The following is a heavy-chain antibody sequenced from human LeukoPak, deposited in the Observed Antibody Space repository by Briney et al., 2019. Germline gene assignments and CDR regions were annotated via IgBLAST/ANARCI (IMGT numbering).Heavy chain of an antibody. D-gene: IGHD2-2*02. CDR3: ARGGIVVVPAARPLDY. J-gene: IGHJ4*02. Sequence: PGGSLRLSCAASGFTFSSYWMSWVRQAPGKGLEWVANIKQDGSEKYYVDSVKGRFTISRDNAKNSLYLQMNSLRAEDTAVYYCARGGIVVVPAARPLDYWGQGTLVTVSS. V-gene: IGHV3-7*01. CDR2: IKQDGSEK. CDR1: GFTFSSYW.